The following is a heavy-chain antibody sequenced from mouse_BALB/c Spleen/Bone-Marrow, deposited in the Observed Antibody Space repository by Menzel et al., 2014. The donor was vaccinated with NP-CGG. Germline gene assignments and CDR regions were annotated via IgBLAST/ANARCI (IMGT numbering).Heavy chain of an antibody. CDR2: ISCYNGAT. CDR3: ARRDYRYDGFAY. CDR1: GHSFTGYY. J-gene: IGHJ3*01. D-gene: IGHD2-14*01. Sequence: LVKTGASVKISCKASGHSFTGYYMHWVKQSHGKSLEWIGYISCYNGATSYNQKFKGKASFTVDTSSSTAYIQFNSLTSEDSAFYYCARRDYRYDGFAYWGQGTLVTVSA. V-gene: IGHV1S34*01.